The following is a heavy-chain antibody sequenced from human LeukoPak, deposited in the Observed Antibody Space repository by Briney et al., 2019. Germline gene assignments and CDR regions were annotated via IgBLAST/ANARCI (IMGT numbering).Heavy chain of an antibody. Sequence: AGGSLRLSGAASGFTFDDYAMHWVRQAPGKGLEWVSGISWNSGSIGYADSVKGRFTISRDNAKNSLYLQMNSLRAEDTALYYCAKGAYYYDSSGYYFDYWGQGTLVTVSS. CDR3: AKGAYYYDSSGYYFDY. CDR1: GFTFDDYA. CDR2: ISWNSGSI. D-gene: IGHD3-22*01. J-gene: IGHJ4*02. V-gene: IGHV3-9*01.